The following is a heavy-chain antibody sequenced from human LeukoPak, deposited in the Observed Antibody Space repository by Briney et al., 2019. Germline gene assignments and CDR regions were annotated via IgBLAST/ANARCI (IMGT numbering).Heavy chain of an antibody. J-gene: IGHJ5*02. CDR1: GGSFSGYY. Sequence: SETLSLTCAVYGGSFSGYYWSWIRQPPGKGLEWIGEINHSGSTKYNPSLKSRVTISVDTSKNQFSLKLSSVTAADPAAYYCARARLDSIVVVPAAIRNNWFDPWGQGTLVTVSS. CDR3: ARARLDSIVVVPAAIRNNWFDP. V-gene: IGHV4-34*01. D-gene: IGHD2-2*02. CDR2: INHSGST.